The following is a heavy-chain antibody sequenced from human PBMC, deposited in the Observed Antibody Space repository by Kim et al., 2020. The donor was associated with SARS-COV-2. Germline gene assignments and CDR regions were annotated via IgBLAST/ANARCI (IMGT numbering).Heavy chain of an antibody. D-gene: IGHD3-3*02. J-gene: IGHJ4*02. V-gene: IGHV3-74*03. CDR2: INTDGTVT. Sequence: GGSLRLSCAGTGFTFASYWMHWVRQTPGKGLVWVSRINTDGTVTTYADSVEGRFTISRDNAKNTLYLQMNSLRVEDAAFYFYARDKHYNQPDCWGRGTLVTVSS. CDR3: ARDKHYNQPDC. CDR1: GFTFASYW.